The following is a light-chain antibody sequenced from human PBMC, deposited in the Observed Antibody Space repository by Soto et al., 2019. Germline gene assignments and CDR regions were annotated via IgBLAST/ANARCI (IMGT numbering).Light chain of an antibody. CDR3: SSYTTISTYV. V-gene: IGLV2-14*01. Sequence: QCVLTQPASVSGSPGQSITVSCTGTSRDVGGYNYVSWYQQHPGKAPKLMIYDVRNRPSGVSNRFSGSKSVNTASLTISGLQAEDEADYYCSSYTTISTYVFVTGTKVTVL. CDR1: SRDVGGYNY. CDR2: DVR. J-gene: IGLJ1*01.